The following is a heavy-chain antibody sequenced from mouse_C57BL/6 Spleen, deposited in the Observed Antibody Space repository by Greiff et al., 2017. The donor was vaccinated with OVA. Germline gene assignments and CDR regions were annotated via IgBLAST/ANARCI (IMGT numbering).Heavy chain of an antibody. CDR3: ESNRLRYFDY. J-gene: IGHJ2*01. CDR2: INPSTGGT. Sequence: EVHLVESGPELVKPGASVKISCKASGYSFTGYYMNWVKQSPEKSLEWIGEINPSTGGTTYNQKFKAKATLTVDKSSSTAYMQLKSLTSEDSAVYYWESNRLRYFDYWGQGTTLTVSS. CDR1: GYSFTGYY. V-gene: IGHV1-42*01. D-gene: IGHD2-2*01.